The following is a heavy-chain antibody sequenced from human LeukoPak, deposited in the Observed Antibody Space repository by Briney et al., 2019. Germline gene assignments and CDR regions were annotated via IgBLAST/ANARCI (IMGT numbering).Heavy chain of an antibody. Sequence: GASVKVSCKASGYTFTSYGISWVRQAPGQGLEWMGWISAYNGNTNYAQKLQGRVTMTTDTSTSTAYMELRSLRSDDTAVYYCARGSAAAGHYYYYMDVWGKGTTVTVSS. CDR1: GYTFTSYG. CDR2: ISAYNGNT. V-gene: IGHV1-18*01. CDR3: ARGSAAAGHYYYYMDV. D-gene: IGHD6-13*01. J-gene: IGHJ6*03.